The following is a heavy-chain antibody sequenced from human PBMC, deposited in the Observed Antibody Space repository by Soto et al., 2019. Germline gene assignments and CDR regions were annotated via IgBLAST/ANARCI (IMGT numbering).Heavy chain of an antibody. Sequence: ASVKVSCKASGYTFTSYAMHWVRQAPGQRLEWMGWINAGNGNTKYSQKFQGRVTITRDTSASTAYMELSSLRSEDTAVYYCARDMYYDFWRGLFDYWGQGTLVTVCS. J-gene: IGHJ4*02. CDR1: GYTFTSYA. CDR2: INAGNGNT. CDR3: ARDMYYDFWRGLFDY. V-gene: IGHV1-3*01. D-gene: IGHD3-3*01.